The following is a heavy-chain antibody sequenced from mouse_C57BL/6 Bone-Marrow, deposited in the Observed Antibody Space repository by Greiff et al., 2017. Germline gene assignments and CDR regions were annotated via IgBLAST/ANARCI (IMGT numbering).Heavy chain of an antibody. D-gene: IGHD1-1*01. V-gene: IGHV5-9-1*02. CDR3: TRDGVLRQYLPAWFAY. J-gene: IGHJ3*01. Sequence: EVKLVESGEGLVKPGGSLKLSCAASGFTFSSYAMSWVRQTPEKGLEWVAYISSGGDYIYYADTVKGRFTISRDNARNTLYLQMSSLKSEDTAMYYCTRDGVLRQYLPAWFAYWGQGTLVTVSA. CDR2: ISSGGDYI. CDR1: GFTFSSYA.